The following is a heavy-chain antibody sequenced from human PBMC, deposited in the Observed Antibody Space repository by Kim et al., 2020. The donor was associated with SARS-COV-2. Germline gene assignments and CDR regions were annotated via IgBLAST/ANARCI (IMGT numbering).Heavy chain of an antibody. CDR3: AGTRAFGVDY. V-gene: IGHV4-31*03. D-gene: IGHD3-10*01. Sequence: SETLSLTCTVSGGSISSGGYYWSWIRQHPGKGLEWIGYIYYSGSTYYNPSLKSRVTFSVDTSKNQFSLKLSSVTAADTAVYYCAGTRAFGVDYWGQGTLVTVSS. CDR2: IYYSGST. CDR1: GGSISSGGYY. J-gene: IGHJ4*02.